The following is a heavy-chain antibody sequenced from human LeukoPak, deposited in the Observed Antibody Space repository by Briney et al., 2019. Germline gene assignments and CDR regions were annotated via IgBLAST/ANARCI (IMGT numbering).Heavy chain of an antibody. V-gene: IGHV4-59*06. CDR3: ARRLQTNDAFDI. J-gene: IGHJ3*02. CDR1: GGSISSYY. Sequence: SETLSLTCTVSGGSISSYYWSWIRQHPGKGLEWIGYIYYSGSTYYNPSLKSRVTISVDTSKNQFSLKLSSVTAADTAVYYCARRLQTNDAFDIWGQGTMVTVSS. D-gene: IGHD4-17*01. CDR2: IYYSGST.